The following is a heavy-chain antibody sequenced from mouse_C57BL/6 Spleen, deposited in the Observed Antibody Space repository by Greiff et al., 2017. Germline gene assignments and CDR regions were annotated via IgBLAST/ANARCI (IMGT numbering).Heavy chain of an antibody. CDR2: IYPGSGNT. CDR3: AKGGVSFDY. CDR1: GYSFTSYY. J-gene: IGHJ2*01. V-gene: IGHV1-66*01. Sequence: QVQLQQSGPELVKPGASVKISCKASGYSFTSYYIHWVKQRPGQGLEWIGWIYPGSGNTKYNEKFKGKATLTADTSSSTASMQLSSLTSEDPAVYYCAKGGVSFDYWGQGTTLTVSS.